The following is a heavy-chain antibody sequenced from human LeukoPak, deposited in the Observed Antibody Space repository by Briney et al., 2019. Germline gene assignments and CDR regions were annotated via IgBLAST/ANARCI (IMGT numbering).Heavy chain of an antibody. CDR1: GFTFSSYA. Sequence: PGGSLRLSCAASGFTFSSYAVSWVRQAPGKGLEWVSAISGSGGGTYYADSVKGRFIISRDNSKKTLYLKMNRLSTEATAVYYCAKTTTGYSSGRYPGWPVDYWGQGTLVTVSS. V-gene: IGHV3-23*01. CDR3: AKTTTGYSSGRYPGWPVDY. J-gene: IGHJ4*02. CDR2: ISGSGGGT. D-gene: IGHD6-19*01.